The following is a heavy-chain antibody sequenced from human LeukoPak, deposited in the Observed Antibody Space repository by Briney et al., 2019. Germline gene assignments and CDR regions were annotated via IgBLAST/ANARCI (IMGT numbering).Heavy chain of an antibody. D-gene: IGHD1-26*01. CDR1: GYTFNGYY. J-gene: IGHJ4*02. Sequence: GASVKVSCKASGYTFNGYYMHWVRQAPGQGLEWMGWIYPNSGGTGYAQNFQGRVTMTWDTSITTAYMELNRLTSDDTAVYYCAREFPRTSGFDYWGQGSLVTVSS. V-gene: IGHV1-2*02. CDR3: AREFPRTSGFDY. CDR2: IYPNSGGT.